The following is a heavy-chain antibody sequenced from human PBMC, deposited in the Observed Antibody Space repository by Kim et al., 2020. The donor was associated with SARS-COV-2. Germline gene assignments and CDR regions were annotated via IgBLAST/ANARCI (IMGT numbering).Heavy chain of an antibody. CDR1: GGSISSCNW. V-gene: IGHV4-4*02. Sequence: SETLSLTCAVSGGSISSCNWWSWVRQPPGKGLEWIGEIYHSGSTNYNPSLKSRVTISVDKSKNKFSLKLSSVTAADTAVYYCARDARLRAFDWPHYDYWGQGTLVTVSS. D-gene: IGHD3-9*01. CDR3: ARDARLRAFDWPHYDY. CDR2: IYHSGST. J-gene: IGHJ4*02.